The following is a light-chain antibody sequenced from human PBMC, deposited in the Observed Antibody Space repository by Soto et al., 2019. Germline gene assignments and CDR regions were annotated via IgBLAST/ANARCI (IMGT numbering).Light chain of an antibody. CDR2: DAS. CDR3: QQRSKWPAT. V-gene: IGKV3-11*01. CDR1: QSVSSY. Sequence: EIVLTQSPATLSLSPGERATLSCRASQSVSSYLAWYQQKPGQAPRLLIYDASTRATGIPARFSGSGSGTDFTLTISSLQPEDFAVYYCQQRSKWPATFGGGTKVEIK. J-gene: IGKJ4*01.